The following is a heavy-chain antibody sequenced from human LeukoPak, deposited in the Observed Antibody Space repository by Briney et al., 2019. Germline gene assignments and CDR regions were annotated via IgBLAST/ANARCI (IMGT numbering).Heavy chain of an antibody. CDR2: ISSSGSTI. CDR3: ATAVAGTGEDY. V-gene: IGHV3-48*03. Sequence: GGSLRLSCAASGFTFSSYELNWVRQAPGKGLEWVSYISSSGSTIYYADSVKGRFTISRDNAKNSLYLQMNSLRAEDTAVYYCATAVAGTGEDYWGQGTLVTVSS. CDR1: GFTFSSYE. D-gene: IGHD6-19*01. J-gene: IGHJ4*02.